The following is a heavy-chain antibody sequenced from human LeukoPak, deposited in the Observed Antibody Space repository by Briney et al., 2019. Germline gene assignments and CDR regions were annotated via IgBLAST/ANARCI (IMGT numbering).Heavy chain of an antibody. J-gene: IGHJ5*02. CDR2: VSGGGVNT. D-gene: IGHD3-22*01. V-gene: IGHV3-23*01. CDR1: GFTFNSYA. CDR3: AKTLGYSGYFSP. Sequence: GGSLRLSCAASGFTFNSYAMTWVRQAPGKGLEWVSAVSGGGVNTYYADSVKGRFTISRDNSKNMLYLQMNSLRAEDTAVYYCAKTLGYSGYFSPWGQGTLVTVSS.